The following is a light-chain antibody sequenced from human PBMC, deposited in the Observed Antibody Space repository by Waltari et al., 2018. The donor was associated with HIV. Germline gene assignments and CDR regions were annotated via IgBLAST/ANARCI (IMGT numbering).Light chain of an antibody. Sequence: DIQMTQSPSSLSASIGDRVTIACRASQGINKYLNWYHQKPGKAPARLIYAASNLQCGVPSRFSASGSCTDFTLTISSLQPEYYATYYCQQTYITPTTFGQGTKLE. V-gene: IGKV1-39*01. CDR1: QGINKY. CDR3: QQTYITPTT. J-gene: IGKJ2*01. CDR2: AAS.